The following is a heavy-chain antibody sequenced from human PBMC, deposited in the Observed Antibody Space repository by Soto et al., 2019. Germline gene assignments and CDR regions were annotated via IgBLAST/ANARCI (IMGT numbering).Heavy chain of an antibody. J-gene: IGHJ5*02. CDR2: IYYSGST. V-gene: IGHV4-31*03. Sequence: PSETLSLTCTVSGGSISSGGYYWSWIRQHPGKGLEWIGYIYYSGSTYYNPSLKSRVTISVDTSKNQFSLKLSSVTAADTAAYYCARVYYDRSGYYYGGMEWFVPWGQGTLVTV. CDR1: GGSISSGGYY. D-gene: IGHD3-22*01. CDR3: ARVYYDRSGYYYGGMEWFVP.